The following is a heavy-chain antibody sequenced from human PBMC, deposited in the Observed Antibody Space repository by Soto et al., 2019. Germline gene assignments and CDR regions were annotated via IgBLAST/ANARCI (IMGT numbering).Heavy chain of an antibody. CDR2: IIPIFGTS. V-gene: IGHV1-69*12. CDR1: GGTFSSYA. J-gene: IGHJ4*02. D-gene: IGHD2-15*01. CDR3: ARGGYCSGGTCYRLFDY. Sequence: QVQLVQSGAEVKKPGSSVKVSCKASGGTFSSYAITWVRQAPGQGLEWMGGIIPIFGTSNYAQKFQGRVTIHADESTSTAYMELSSLRSEDTAVYYCARGGYCSGGTCYRLFDYWGQGTLVTVSS.